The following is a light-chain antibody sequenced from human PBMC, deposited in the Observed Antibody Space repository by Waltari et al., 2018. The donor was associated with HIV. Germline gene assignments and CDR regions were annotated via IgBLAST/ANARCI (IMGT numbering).Light chain of an antibody. CDR3: AAWDDSLNGFYV. J-gene: IGLJ1*01. CDR1: RSNIRTHS. CDR2: RDN. Sequence: QSVLTQPPSASPTPVPRVTISCSCYRSNIRTHSVFWYQQLPGTAPKLLIVRDNERPSGVPDRFSGSRSGTAASLVISGLRSEDEAEYYCAAWDDSLNGFYVFGSGTRVTVL. V-gene: IGLV1-47*01.